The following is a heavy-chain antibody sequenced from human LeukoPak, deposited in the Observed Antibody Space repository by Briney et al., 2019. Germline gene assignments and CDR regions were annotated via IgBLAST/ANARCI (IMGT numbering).Heavy chain of an antibody. V-gene: IGHV1-18*01. CDR1: GYTFTTYG. Sequence: ASVKVSCKASGYTFTTYGISWVRQAPGQGLEWMGWISAYTGNTNYAQNLQGRVTMTRDTSISTAYMELSRLRSDDTAVYYCARDIVMVTYWFDPWGQGTLVTVSS. D-gene: IGHD5-18*01. J-gene: IGHJ5*02. CDR3: ARDIVMVTYWFDP. CDR2: ISAYTGNT.